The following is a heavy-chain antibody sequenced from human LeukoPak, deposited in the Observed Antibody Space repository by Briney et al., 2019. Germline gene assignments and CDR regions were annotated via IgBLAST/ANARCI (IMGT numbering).Heavy chain of an antibody. Sequence: ASVKVSCKASGYTFTSYGISWVRQAPGQGLEWMGWISAYNGNTNYAQKLQGRVTMTTDTSTSTAYMELRSLRSDDTAVYYCVRVSKMATIGEFDYWGQGTLVTVSS. D-gene: IGHD5-24*01. CDR3: VRVSKMATIGEFDY. CDR1: GYTFTSYG. CDR2: ISAYNGNT. V-gene: IGHV1-18*01. J-gene: IGHJ4*02.